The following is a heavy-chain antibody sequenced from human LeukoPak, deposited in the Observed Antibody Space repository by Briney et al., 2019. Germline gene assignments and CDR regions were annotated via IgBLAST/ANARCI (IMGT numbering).Heavy chain of an antibody. V-gene: IGHV4-34*01. CDR2: INHSGST. D-gene: IGHD3/OR15-3a*01. CDR3: ARQTGSGLFILP. CDR1: GGSFSGYY. Sequence: SETLSLTCAVYGGSFSGYYWSWIRQPPGKGLEWIGEINHSGSTYYNASLKSQVSISIDTSKNQFSLRLTSVTAANTAVYYCARQTGSGLFILPGGQGTLVTVSS. J-gene: IGHJ4*02.